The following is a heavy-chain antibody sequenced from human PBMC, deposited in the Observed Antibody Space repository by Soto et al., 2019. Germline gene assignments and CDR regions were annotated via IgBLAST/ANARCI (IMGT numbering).Heavy chain of an antibody. J-gene: IGHJ4*02. V-gene: IGHV4-38-2*01. Sequence: SETLSVTCAFSCFAISSGYHWGWIRQPPGKGLEWIGNIFHSGTTYYNPSLKSRVTISVDTSKNQFSVTLSSVTAADTAVYYCARVTYDSADYWGQGALVTVSS. CDR2: IFHSGTT. CDR1: CFAISSGYH. CDR3: ARVTYDSADY. D-gene: IGHD3-3*01.